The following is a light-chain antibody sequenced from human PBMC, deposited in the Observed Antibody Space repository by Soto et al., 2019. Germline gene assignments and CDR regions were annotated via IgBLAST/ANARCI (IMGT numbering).Light chain of an antibody. CDR3: CSYAGSTTWV. Sequence: QSVLTQPASVSGSPGQSITISCTGTSSDVGSYNLVSWYQQCPGKAPKLMIYEASKRPSGVSNRFSGSKSGNAASLTISGLQAEDEADYYCCSYAGSTTWVFGGGTKVTVL. CDR2: EAS. CDR1: SSDVGSYNL. V-gene: IGLV2-23*01. J-gene: IGLJ2*01.